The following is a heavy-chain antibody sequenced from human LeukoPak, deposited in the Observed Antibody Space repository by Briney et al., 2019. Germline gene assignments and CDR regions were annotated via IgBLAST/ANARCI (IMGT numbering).Heavy chain of an antibody. Sequence: ASVKVSCKASGYTFTGYYMHWVRQAPGQGLEGMGRINPNSGGTNYAQKFQGRVTMTRDTSISTAYMELSRLRSDDTAVYYCARGTVSAVTIWFDPWGQGTLVTVSS. J-gene: IGHJ5*02. D-gene: IGHD4-23*01. CDR1: GYTFTGYY. CDR3: ARGTVSAVTIWFDP. CDR2: INPNSGGT. V-gene: IGHV1-2*06.